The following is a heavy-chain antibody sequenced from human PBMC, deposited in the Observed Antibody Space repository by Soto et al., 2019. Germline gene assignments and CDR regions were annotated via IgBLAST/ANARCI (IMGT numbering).Heavy chain of an antibody. CDR1: GYSFTSYW. Sequence: EVQLVQSGAEVKKPGESLRISCKGSGYSFTSYWISWVRQMPGKGLEWMGRIDPSDSYTNYSPSFQGHVTISADKSISTAYLQGSSLKASDTAMDYFARLQAAAGDNYLTFDYWGQGTLVTFSS. CDR3: ARLQAAAGDNYLTFDY. D-gene: IGHD6-13*01. CDR2: IDPSDSYT. J-gene: IGHJ4*02. V-gene: IGHV5-10-1*01.